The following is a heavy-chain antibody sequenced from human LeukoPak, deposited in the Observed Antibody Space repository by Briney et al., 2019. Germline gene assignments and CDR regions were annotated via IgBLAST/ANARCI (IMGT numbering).Heavy chain of an antibody. CDR3: ARSIAVAGTYGFDY. D-gene: IGHD6-19*01. CDR2: IIPIFGTA. CDR1: GGTFSSYA. Sequence: GASVKVSCKASGGTFSSYAISWVRQAPGQGLEWMGRIIPIFGTANYAQKFQGRVTITTDESTSTAYMELSSLRSEDTAVYYCARSIAVAGTYGFDYLGQGTLVTVSS. J-gene: IGHJ4*02. V-gene: IGHV1-69*05.